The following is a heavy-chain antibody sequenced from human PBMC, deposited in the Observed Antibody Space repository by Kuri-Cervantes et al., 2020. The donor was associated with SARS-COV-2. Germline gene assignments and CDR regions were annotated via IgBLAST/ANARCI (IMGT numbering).Heavy chain of an antibody. V-gene: IGHV3-30*03. CDR2: ISYDGNDK. J-gene: IGHJ6*02. CDR1: GFTFSSYG. Sequence: GESLKISCAASGFTFSSYGMHWVRQAPGKGLEWVAVISYDGNDKYYADSVKGRFTISRDNSKNTLYLQMNSLRAEDTAVYYCARCIAAAGTYYYYGMDVWGQGTTVTVSS. D-gene: IGHD6-13*01. CDR3: ARCIAAAGTYYYYGMDV.